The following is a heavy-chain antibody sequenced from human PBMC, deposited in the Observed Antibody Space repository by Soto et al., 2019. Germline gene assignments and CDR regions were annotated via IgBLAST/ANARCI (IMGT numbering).Heavy chain of an antibody. CDR3: ASSYGSGYRAFDY. CDR2: INPILRMS. V-gene: IGHV1-69*02. D-gene: IGHD3-10*01. Sequence: QVQLVQSGAEVKKPGSSVKVSCKASGDTFSFYSINWVRQAPGLGLEWMGRINPILRMSNYAQRFQGRVTMTADKSTSTAYMEVSSLRSEDTAMYYCASSYGSGYRAFDYWGQGALVTVSS. J-gene: IGHJ4*02. CDR1: GDTFSFYS.